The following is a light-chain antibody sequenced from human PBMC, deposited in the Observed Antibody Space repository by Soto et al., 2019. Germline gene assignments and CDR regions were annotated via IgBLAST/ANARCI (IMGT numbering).Light chain of an antibody. Sequence: QSALTQPRSVSGSPGQSGTISCTGTSSDVGGYNFVSWYQQHPGKAPKFMIYDVTKRPSGVPDRFSGSKSGNTASLTISGLQDEDEADYYCCSYVGSYTSDVFGTGTKVTVL. CDR1: SSDVGGYNF. V-gene: IGLV2-11*01. CDR3: CSYVGSYTSDV. J-gene: IGLJ1*01. CDR2: DVT.